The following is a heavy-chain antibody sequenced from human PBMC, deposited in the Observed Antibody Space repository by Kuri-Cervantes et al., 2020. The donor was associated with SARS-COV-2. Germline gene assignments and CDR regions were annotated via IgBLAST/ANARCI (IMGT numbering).Heavy chain of an antibody. CDR1: GFAFRTHA. CDR2: ISYDGTYR. V-gene: IGHV3-30*04. J-gene: IGHJ4*02. Sequence: GGSLRLSCAASGFAFRTHAMHWVRQAPGKGLEWAALISYDGTYRFYADSVKGRFTISRDNSKNTLYLQMNSLRAEDTAVYYCARVSYSSGWSQIDYWGQGTLVTVSS. D-gene: IGHD6-19*01. CDR3: ARVSYSSGWSQIDY.